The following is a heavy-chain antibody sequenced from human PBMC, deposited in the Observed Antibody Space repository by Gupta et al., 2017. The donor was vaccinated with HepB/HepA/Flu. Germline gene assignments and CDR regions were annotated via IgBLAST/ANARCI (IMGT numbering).Heavy chain of an antibody. CDR3: ARVRWHGGIHFDY. J-gene: IGHJ4*02. D-gene: IGHD4-23*01. CDR2: INHSGST. CDR1: GGSFSGYY. Sequence: QVQLQQWGAGLLKPSETLSLTCAVYGGSFSGYYCSWIRQPPGKGLEWIGEINHSGSTNYNPSLKSRVTISVDTSKNQFSLKLSSVTAADTAVYYCARVRWHGGIHFDYWGQGTLVTVSS. V-gene: IGHV4-34*01.